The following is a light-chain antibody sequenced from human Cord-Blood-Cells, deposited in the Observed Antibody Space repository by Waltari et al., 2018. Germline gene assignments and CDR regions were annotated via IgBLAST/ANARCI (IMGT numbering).Light chain of an antibody. CDR3: QVWDGSSDHVV. V-gene: IGLV3-21*03. Sequence: SYVLTQPPSVSVAPGKTARITCGGNNIGSKSVHWYQQKPGKAPVLVVYDDSDRPPGIPERFSGSNSGNTATLTISRVEAGDEADYYCQVWDGSSDHVVFGGGTKLTVL. CDR1: NIGSKS. CDR2: DDS. J-gene: IGLJ2*01.